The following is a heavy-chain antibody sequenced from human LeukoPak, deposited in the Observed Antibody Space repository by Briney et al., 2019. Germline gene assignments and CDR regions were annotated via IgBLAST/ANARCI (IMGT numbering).Heavy chain of an antibody. CDR2: AYYGGDN. D-gene: IGHD6-19*01. V-gene: IGHV4-39*01. J-gene: IGHJ6*02. CDR1: GDSITSSGVY. CDR3: ARLFSSGWPYFYGLGA. Sequence: TPSETLSLARTLAGDSITSSGVYWAWVRQPPGKGLEWFGCAYYGGDNYSNPSLKSRITISFDTSKNQFSLSLSSVTAADTDLYFCARLFSSGWPYFYGLGAWGQGTTVTVSS.